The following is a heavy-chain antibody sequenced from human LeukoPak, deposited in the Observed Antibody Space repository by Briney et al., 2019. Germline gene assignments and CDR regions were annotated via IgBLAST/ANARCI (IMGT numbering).Heavy chain of an antibody. CDR1: GFAFDDYS. CDR2: ISSGGRYI. CDR3: ARDPTPRWELLPYFDY. Sequence: GGSPRLSCAASGFAFDDYSVNWVRQTPGKGLEWISSISSGGRYIFYADSVKGRFTISRDNAKNSLFLQMTSLSAEDTAVYYCARDPTPRWELLPYFDYWGQGARVTVSS. D-gene: IGHD1-26*01. V-gene: IGHV3-21*01. J-gene: IGHJ4*02.